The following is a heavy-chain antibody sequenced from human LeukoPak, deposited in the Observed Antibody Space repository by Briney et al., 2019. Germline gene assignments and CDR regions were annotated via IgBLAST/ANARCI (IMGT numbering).Heavy chain of an antibody. Sequence: GESLKISCKGSGYSFTSYWIGWVRQMPGKGLEWMGIIYPGDSDTRYSPSFQGQVTISADKSISTAYLQWSSLKASDTAMYYCARLADSSGYYYKPPGAFDIWGQGTMVTVSS. D-gene: IGHD3-22*01. J-gene: IGHJ3*02. V-gene: IGHV5-51*01. CDR1: GYSFTSYW. CDR3: ARLADSSGYYYKPPGAFDI. CDR2: IYPGDSDT.